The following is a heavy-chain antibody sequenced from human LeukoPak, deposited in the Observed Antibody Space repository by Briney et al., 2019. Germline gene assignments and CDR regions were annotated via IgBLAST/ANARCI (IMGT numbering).Heavy chain of an antibody. D-gene: IGHD3-10*01. V-gene: IGHV4-39*01. CDR1: GASVYSGDYY. CDR2: IFYTGST. J-gene: IGHJ4*02. Sequence: SETLSLTCSVVGASVYSGDYYWAWIRQPPGKSLDYIGSIFYTGSTYDNPSLTGRISMSVDTSKNQFSLNLASVTATDTAVYYCARRGVYGSENYFEYWGRGVLVIVSS. CDR3: ARRGVYGSENYFEY.